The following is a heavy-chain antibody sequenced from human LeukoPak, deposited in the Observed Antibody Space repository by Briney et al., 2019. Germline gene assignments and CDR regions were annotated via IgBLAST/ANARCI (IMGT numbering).Heavy chain of an antibody. D-gene: IGHD5-18*01. V-gene: IGHV4-59*12. Sequence: SETLSLTCTVSGGSISSYYWSWIRQPPGKGLEWIGYIYYSGSTNYNPSLKSRVTISVGTSKNQFSLKLSSVTAADTAVYYCARRLRGYSYGTDYWGQGTLVTVSS. CDR2: IYYSGST. J-gene: IGHJ4*02. CDR3: ARRLRGYSYGTDY. CDR1: GGSISSYY.